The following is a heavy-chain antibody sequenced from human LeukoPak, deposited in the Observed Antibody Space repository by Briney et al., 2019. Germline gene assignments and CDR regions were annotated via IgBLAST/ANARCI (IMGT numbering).Heavy chain of an antibody. J-gene: IGHJ4*02. CDR2: ISGSGGST. CDR3: AKDRPEVVVPAAKTSPFDY. V-gene: IGHV3-23*01. D-gene: IGHD2-2*01. Sequence: LAGGSLRLSCAASGFTFSSYAMSWVRQAPGKGLEWVSAISGSGGSTYYADSVKGRFTISRDNSKNTLYLQMNSLRAEDTAVYYCAKDRPEVVVPAAKTSPFDYWGQETLVTVSS. CDR1: GFTFSSYA.